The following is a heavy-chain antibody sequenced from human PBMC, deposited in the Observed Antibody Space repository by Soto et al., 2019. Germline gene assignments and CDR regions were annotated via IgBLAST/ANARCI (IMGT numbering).Heavy chain of an antibody. J-gene: IGHJ4*02. Sequence: EVQVMESGGGLVQPGGSLRLSCEVSGLTFSGYWMTWVHQAPGKGLEWVANLNPEGSAKYYVDSVRGRFTISRDNAKQSLSLQMNSLRVEDTAVYYCVTGYCSAGVCSRGYWGQGTLVTVTS. CDR1: GLTFSGYW. D-gene: IGHD2-8*02. CDR3: VTGYCSAGVCSRGY. V-gene: IGHV3-7*01. CDR2: LNPEGSAK.